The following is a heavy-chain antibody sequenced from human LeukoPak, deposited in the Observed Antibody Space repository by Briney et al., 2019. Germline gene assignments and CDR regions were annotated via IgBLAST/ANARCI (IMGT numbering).Heavy chain of an antibody. J-gene: IGHJ5*02. CDR2: INHSGRT. CDR1: GGSFSGYY. V-gene: IGHV4-34*01. D-gene: IGHD3-10*01. Sequence: SETLSLTCAVYGGSFSGYYWSWIRQPPGKGLEWMGEINHSGRTNYNPSLKSRGTISVDTSKNQFSLKLSSATAADTAVYYCASQWFGELSRNWFDPWGQGTLVTVSS. CDR3: ASQWFGELSRNWFDP.